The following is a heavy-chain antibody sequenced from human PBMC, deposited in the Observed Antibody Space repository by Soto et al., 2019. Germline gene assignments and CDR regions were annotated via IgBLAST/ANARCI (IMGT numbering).Heavy chain of an antibody. Sequence: GGSLRLSCAASGFIFSSYWMSWVRQVPGKGLEWVATIKEGGSEKYYVDSVKGRFTVSRDNAKSSVFLQMDSLRAEDTALYYCARRFCSGDRCHHMDHWGQGTQVTVSS. D-gene: IGHD2-15*01. CDR2: IKEGGSEK. V-gene: IGHV3-7*01. CDR3: ARRFCSGDRCHHMDH. CDR1: GFIFSSYW. J-gene: IGHJ4*02.